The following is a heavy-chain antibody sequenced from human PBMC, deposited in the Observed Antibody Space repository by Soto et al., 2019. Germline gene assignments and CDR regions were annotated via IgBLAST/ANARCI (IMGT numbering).Heavy chain of an antibody. Sequence: QVQLVESGGGVVQPGRSLRLSCAASGFTFSSYAMHWVRQATGKGLEWVAVISDDGSDKYYADSVKGRFTISRDNSKNTLYLQMNSLRAEDTAVYSCAREATLYYCDCWGQGTLVTVSS. J-gene: IGHJ4*02. V-gene: IGHV3-30-3*01. CDR3: AREATLYYCDC. CDR1: GFTFSSYA. D-gene: IGHD3-16*01. CDR2: ISDDGSDK.